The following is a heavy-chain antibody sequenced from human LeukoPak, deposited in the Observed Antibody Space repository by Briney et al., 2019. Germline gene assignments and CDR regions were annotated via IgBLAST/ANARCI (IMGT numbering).Heavy chain of an antibody. V-gene: IGHV3-11*01. J-gene: IGHJ5*02. CDR3: ARGKRRFDP. CDR2: ISSESSI. Sequence: PGGSLRLSCAASGFTFSDNYMSWIRQAPGKGLQWVSYISSESSIYYADSVKGRFTISRDNAKNSLYLQMNSLRAEDTAVYYCARGKRRFDPWGQGTVVTVSS. CDR1: GFTFSDNY.